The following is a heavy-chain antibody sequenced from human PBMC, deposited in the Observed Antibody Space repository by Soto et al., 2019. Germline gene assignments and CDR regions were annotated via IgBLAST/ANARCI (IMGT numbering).Heavy chain of an antibody. J-gene: IGHJ4*02. CDR2: ISYDGSNK. CDR3: AKGGRQWLVTSDFNY. V-gene: IGHV3-30-3*01. CDR1: GFTFSSYA. D-gene: IGHD6-19*01. Sequence: PGGSLRLSCAASGFTFSSYAMHWVRQAPGKGLEWVAVISYDGSNKYYADSVKGRFTISRDSSENTVSLEMTSLRAEDTSVYYCAKGGRQWLVTSDFNYWGQGALVTVSS.